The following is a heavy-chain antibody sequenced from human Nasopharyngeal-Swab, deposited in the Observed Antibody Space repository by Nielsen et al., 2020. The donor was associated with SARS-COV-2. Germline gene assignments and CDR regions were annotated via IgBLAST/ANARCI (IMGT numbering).Heavy chain of an antibody. V-gene: IGHV3-9*01. CDR1: GFTFDDYA. Sequence: SLKISCAASGFTFDDYAMHWVRQAPGKGLEWVSGISWNSGSIGYADSVEGRFTISRDNAKNSLYLQMNSLRAEDTALYYCAKSNLRFLDFPFDYWGQGTLVTVSS. CDR2: ISWNSGSI. CDR3: AKSNLRFLDFPFDY. J-gene: IGHJ4*02. D-gene: IGHD3-3*01.